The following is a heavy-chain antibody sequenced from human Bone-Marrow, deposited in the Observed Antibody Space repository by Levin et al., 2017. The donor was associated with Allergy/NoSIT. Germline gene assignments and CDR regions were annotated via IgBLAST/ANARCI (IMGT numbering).Heavy chain of an antibody. CDR1: GFTFSSYG. V-gene: IGHV3-33*01. Sequence: GGSLRLSCAASGFTFSSYGMHWVRQAPGKGLEWVAVIWYDGSNKYYADSVKGRFTISRDNSKNTLYLQMNSLRAEDTAVYYCARVMKRRDGYNIDYWGQGTLVTVSS. CDR2: IWYDGSNK. CDR3: ARVMKRRDGYNIDY. D-gene: IGHD5-24*01. J-gene: IGHJ4*02.